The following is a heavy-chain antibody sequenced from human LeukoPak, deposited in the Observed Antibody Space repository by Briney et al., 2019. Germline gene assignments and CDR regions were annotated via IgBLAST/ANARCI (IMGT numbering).Heavy chain of an antibody. V-gene: IGHV3-74*01. D-gene: IGHD2-2*01. CDR1: GFTFSNYW. J-gene: IGHJ4*02. CDR3: AKDSQDTVVVPAGIDY. CDR2: INSDGSST. Sequence: QSGGSLRLSCAASGFTFSNYWMHWVRQAPGKGLVWVSRINSDGSSTSYADSVKGRFTISRDNAKNTLYLQMNSLRAEDTAVYYCAKDSQDTVVVPAGIDYWGQGTLVTVSS.